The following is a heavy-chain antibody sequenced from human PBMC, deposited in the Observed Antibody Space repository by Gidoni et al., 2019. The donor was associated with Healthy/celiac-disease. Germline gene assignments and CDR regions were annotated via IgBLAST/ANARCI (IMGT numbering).Heavy chain of an antibody. J-gene: IGHJ6*04. V-gene: IGHV1-2*02. CDR1: GYTFTGYY. Sequence: QVQLVQSGAEVKKPGASVKVSCKASGYTFTGYYMHWVRQAPGQGLEWTGWSNPNRGGTNYAQKFKGRVTMTRDTSISTAYMELSRLRSDDTAGYYCARGGGYCSGGSCLPYYYYGMDVWGKGTTVTVSS. D-gene: IGHD2-15*01. CDR2: SNPNRGGT. CDR3: ARGGGYCSGGSCLPYYYYGMDV.